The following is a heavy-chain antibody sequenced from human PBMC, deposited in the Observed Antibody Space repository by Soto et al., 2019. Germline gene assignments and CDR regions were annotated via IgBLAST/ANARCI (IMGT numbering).Heavy chain of an antibody. Sequence: SETLCLTCAVYGGSFSGYYWSWIRQPPGKGLEWIGEINHSGSTNYNPSLKSRVTISVDTSKNQFYLKLSSVTAADTAVYYCARGKLSDYVWGSYRYHFDYWGQGTVVTVS. CDR1: GGSFSGYY. CDR2: INHSGST. D-gene: IGHD3-16*02. V-gene: IGHV4-34*01. CDR3: ARGKLSDYVWGSYRYHFDY. J-gene: IGHJ4*02.